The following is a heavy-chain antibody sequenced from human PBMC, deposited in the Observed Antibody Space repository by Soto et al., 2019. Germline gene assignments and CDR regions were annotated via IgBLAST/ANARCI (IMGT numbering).Heavy chain of an antibody. D-gene: IGHD3-10*01. CDR2: IYSGGST. Sequence: GGSLRLSCAASGFTVSSNYMSWVRQAPGKGLEWVSVIYSGGSTYYADSVKGRFTISRDNSKNTLYLQMNSLRAEDTAVYYCARDSSPVEYGSGSYSDYWGQGTLVTVSS. J-gene: IGHJ4*02. V-gene: IGHV3-66*01. CDR3: ARDSSPVEYGSGSYSDY. CDR1: GFTVSSNY.